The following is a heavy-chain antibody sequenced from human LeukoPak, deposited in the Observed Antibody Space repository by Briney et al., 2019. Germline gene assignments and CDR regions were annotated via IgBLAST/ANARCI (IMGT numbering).Heavy chain of an antibody. Sequence: PGGSLRLSCAASGFTFSSYGMHWVRQAPGKGLEWVAVIWYDGSNKYYADSVKGRFTISRDNSKNTLYLQMNSLRAEDTAVYYCARDPLGLRPDYWGQGTLVTVSS. CDR3: ARDPLGLRPDY. CDR1: GFTFSSYG. D-gene: IGHD5-12*01. J-gene: IGHJ4*02. V-gene: IGHV3-33*01. CDR2: IWYDGSNK.